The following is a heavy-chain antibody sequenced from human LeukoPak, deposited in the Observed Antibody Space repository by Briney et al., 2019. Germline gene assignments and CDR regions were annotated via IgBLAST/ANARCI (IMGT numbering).Heavy chain of an antibody. CDR1: GFTFSSHD. CDR3: AKDRSKGSYGDDFDF. Sequence: GRSLRLSCAASGFTFSSHDMHWVRQAPDKGLEWVAIISYDGGKKDYADSVKGRFTISRDNSRNTLYLQMNSLRAEDTAVYYCAKDRSKGSYGDDFDFWGQGTLVTVSS. V-gene: IGHV3-30*18. D-gene: IGHD3-16*01. CDR2: ISYDGGKK. J-gene: IGHJ4*02.